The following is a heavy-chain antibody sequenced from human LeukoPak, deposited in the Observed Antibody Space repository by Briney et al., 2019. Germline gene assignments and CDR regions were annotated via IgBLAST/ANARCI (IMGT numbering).Heavy chain of an antibody. J-gene: IGHJ4*02. Sequence: SETLSLTCTVSGGSISSSGYYWGWVRQPPGKGLEWIGSIYSGGSTYYIPSLKSRLTISLDTSKSQFSLKLSSVTAADTAAYYCARDGGNFDLDYWGQGTLVTVSS. CDR3: ARDGGNFDLDY. CDR2: IYSGGST. V-gene: IGHV4-39*07. CDR1: GGSISSSGYY. D-gene: IGHD4-23*01.